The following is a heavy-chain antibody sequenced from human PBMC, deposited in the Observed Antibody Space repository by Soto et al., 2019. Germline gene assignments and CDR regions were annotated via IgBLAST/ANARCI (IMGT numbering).Heavy chain of an antibody. CDR3: ARVYYGSGSYYCDY. V-gene: IGHV4-30-2*01. CDR2: IYHSGST. D-gene: IGHD3-10*01. CDR1: GGSISSGGYS. Sequence: QLQLQESGSGLVKPSQTLSLTCAVSGGSISSGGYSWSWIRQPPGKGLEWIGYIYHSGSTYYNPSLKRLVTISVDWSKNMFSMKLSSVTAADTAVYYCARVYYGSGSYYCDYWGQGTLVTVSS. J-gene: IGHJ4*02.